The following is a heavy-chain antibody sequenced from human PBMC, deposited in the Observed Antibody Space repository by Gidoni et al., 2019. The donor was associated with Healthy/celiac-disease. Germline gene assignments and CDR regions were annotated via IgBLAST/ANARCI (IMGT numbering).Heavy chain of an antibody. CDR2: IYYSGST. CDR3: ARVHGARPYWFDP. Sequence: QVQLQESGPGLLKPSETLSLTCTVSGGSISSYYWSWIRQPPGKGLEWIGYIYYSGSTNYNHSLKSRVTISVDTSKNQFSLKLSSVTAADTAVYYCARVHGARPYWFDPWGQGTLVTVSS. J-gene: IGHJ5*02. V-gene: IGHV4-59*01. D-gene: IGHD6-6*01. CDR1: GGSISSYY.